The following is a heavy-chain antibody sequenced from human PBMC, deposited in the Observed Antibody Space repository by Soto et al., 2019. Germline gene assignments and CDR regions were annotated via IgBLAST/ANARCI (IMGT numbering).Heavy chain of an antibody. J-gene: IGHJ6*02. Sequence: GGSLRLSCAASGFTFSNYAMSWVRQAPGKGLEWVSAISGSGGRAYYADSVKGRFTISRDNSKNTLSLQMNSLRAEDTALYYCAKLSNYYGMDVWGQGTTVTVS. V-gene: IGHV3-23*01. CDR3: AKLSNYYGMDV. CDR1: GFTFSNYA. CDR2: ISGSGGRA.